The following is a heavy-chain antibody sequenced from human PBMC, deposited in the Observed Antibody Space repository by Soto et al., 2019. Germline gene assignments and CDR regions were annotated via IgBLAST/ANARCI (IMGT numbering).Heavy chain of an antibody. Sequence: SETLSLTCTVSGGSISSGGYYWSWIRQHPGKGLEWIGYIYYSGSTYYNPSLKSRVTISVDTSKNQFSLKLSSVTAADTAVYYCARYRITIFGVVMDYFVYWCQGTXVSVSS. D-gene: IGHD3-3*01. CDR2: IYYSGST. CDR3: ARYRITIFGVVMDYFVY. CDR1: GGSISSGGYY. J-gene: IGHJ4*02. V-gene: IGHV4-31*03.